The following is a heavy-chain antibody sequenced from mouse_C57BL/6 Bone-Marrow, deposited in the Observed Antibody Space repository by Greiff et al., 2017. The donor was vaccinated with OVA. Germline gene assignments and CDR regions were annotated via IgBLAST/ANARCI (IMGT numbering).Heavy chain of an antibody. CDR1: GFTFSNYW. J-gene: IGHJ2*01. D-gene: IGHD1-2*01. V-gene: IGHV6-3*01. Sequence: EVQLVESGGGLVQPGGSMKLSCVASGFTFSNYWMNWVRQSPEKGLEWVAQIRLKSDNYATHYAVSVKGRFTISRDDSKSSVYLQMNNLRAEDTGIYYCTEERRPNYFDYWGQGTTLTVSS. CDR3: TEERRPNYFDY. CDR2: IRLKSDNYAT.